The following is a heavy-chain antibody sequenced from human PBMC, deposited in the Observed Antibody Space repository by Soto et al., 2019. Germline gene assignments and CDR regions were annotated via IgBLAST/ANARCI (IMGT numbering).Heavy chain of an antibody. CDR2: IYYSGST. J-gene: IGHJ4*02. D-gene: IGHD3-16*02. V-gene: IGHV4-59*01. CDR3: ARSADNVWGSYRYTFDY. Sequence: SETLSLTCTVSGGSISSYYWSWIRQPPGKGLEWIGYIYYSGSTNYNPSLKSRVTISVDTSKNQFSLKLSSVTAADTAVYYCARSADNVWGSYRYTFDYWGQGTLVTVSS. CDR1: GGSISSYY.